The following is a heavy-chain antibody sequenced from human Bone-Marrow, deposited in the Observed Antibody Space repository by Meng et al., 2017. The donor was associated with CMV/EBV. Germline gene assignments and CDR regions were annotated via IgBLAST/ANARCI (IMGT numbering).Heavy chain of an antibody. Sequence: GSLRLSCTVSGGSISNSYWNWIRQPPGKGLVWIGYIYYTGKTNYNPSLKNRVTISLDTSKKQFSLNLRSLTTSDTAVYYCARGAPCDYYYGLDVWGQGTTVTVSS. V-gene: IGHV4-59*01. CDR3: ARGAPCDYYYGLDV. CDR2: IYYTGKT. CDR1: GGSISNSY. J-gene: IGHJ6*02.